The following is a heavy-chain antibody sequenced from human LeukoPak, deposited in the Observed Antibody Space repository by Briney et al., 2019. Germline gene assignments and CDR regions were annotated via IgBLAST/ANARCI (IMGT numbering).Heavy chain of an antibody. J-gene: IGHJ5*02. CDR3: ARDFRSWYGAWFDP. D-gene: IGHD6-13*01. CDR2: INPYSDHT. Sequence: VSVKVSYKASGYTFTGYYMHWVRQARAHGLEWMGWINPYSDHTNYAQKSQGRVTMNRDTSNSTAHMELSRLRADDTAVYYCARDFRSWYGAWFDPWGQGTLVTVSS. CDR1: GYTFTGYY. V-gene: IGHV1-2*02.